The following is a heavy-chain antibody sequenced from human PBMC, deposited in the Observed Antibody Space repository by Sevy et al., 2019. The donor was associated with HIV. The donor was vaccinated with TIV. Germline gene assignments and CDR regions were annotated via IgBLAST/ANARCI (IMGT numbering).Heavy chain of an antibody. D-gene: IGHD6-13*01. CDR2: INTNTGNP. CDR1: GYTFTSYA. CDR3: ARKKLKQQLFHYYYYGMDV. Sequence: ASVKVSCKASGYTFTSYAMNWVRQAPGQGLEWMGWINTNTGNPTYAQGFTGRFVFSLDTSVSTAYLQISSLKAEDTAVYYCARKKLKQQLFHYYYYGMDVWGQGTTVTVSS. V-gene: IGHV7-4-1*02. J-gene: IGHJ6*02.